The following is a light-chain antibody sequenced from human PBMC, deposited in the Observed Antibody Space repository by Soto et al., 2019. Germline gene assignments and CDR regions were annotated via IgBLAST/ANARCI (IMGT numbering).Light chain of an antibody. J-gene: IGKJ4*01. CDR2: AAS. Sequence: AIQMTQSPSSLSASVGERVTITCRASQGIRNDLGWYQQKPGKAPKLLIYAASTLQSGVPSRFSGSGSGTDFTLTISCLQSEDFATYYCQQYYSYPHTVGGGTKVDIK. CDR3: QQYYSYPHT. V-gene: IGKV1-6*01. CDR1: QGIRND.